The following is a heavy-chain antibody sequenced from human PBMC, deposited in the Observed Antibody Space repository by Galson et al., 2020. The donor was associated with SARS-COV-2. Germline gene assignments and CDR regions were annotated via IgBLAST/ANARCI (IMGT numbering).Heavy chain of an antibody. CDR2: ITGNGGST. CDR1: GFTFSAYD. D-gene: IGHD3-10*01. J-gene: IGHJ1*01. Sequence: GGSLRLSCSASGFTFSAYDLHWVRQTPGKGLEDVSGITGNGGSTYYADSVRGRFTISRDNFKRTVFLQMSSLRLEDTAVYYCVKSVGTGFLPRNYYPSGTYYFVWGQGTQVTVAS. CDR3: VKSVGTGFLPRNYYPSGTYYFV. V-gene: IGHV3-64D*06.